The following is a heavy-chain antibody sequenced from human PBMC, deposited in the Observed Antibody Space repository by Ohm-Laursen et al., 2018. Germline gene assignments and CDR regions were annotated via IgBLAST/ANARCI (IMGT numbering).Heavy chain of an antibody. J-gene: IGHJ4*02. CDR3: ARPLVPSAILRGYFDY. Sequence: SLRLSCSAFGFTFSDYYMSWIRQAPGKGLEWVSYISSGGNSISYADSVRGRFTISRDNAKNSPYLQMDSLRAEDTAVYYCARPLVPSAILRGYFDYWGQGTLVTVSS. CDR2: ISSGGNSI. D-gene: IGHD2-2*02. CDR1: GFTFSDYY. V-gene: IGHV3-11*01.